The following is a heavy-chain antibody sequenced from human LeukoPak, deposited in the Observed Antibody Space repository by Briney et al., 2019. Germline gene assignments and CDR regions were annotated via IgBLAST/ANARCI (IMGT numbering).Heavy chain of an antibody. V-gene: IGHV3-23*01. CDR2: ISGSGGDT. J-gene: IGHJ3*02. CDR1: GFTFSTYA. Sequence: GGSLRLSCVHSGFTFSTYAMNWVRQAPGKGLEWVSTISGSGGDTYYADSVKGRFTISRDNSKNTLYLQMNSLRAEDTAVYYCAKDPLGGYRTDAFDIWGQGTMVTVSS. D-gene: IGHD3-22*01. CDR3: AKDPLGGYRTDAFDI.